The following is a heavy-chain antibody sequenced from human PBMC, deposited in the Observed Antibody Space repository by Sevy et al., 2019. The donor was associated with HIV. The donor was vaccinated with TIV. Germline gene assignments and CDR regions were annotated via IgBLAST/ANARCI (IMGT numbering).Heavy chain of an antibody. V-gene: IGHV3-15*07. CDR1: GFTFSNAW. D-gene: IGHD3-10*01. CDR2: IKSKTETT. Sequence: GGSLGLSCAASGFTFSNAWMNWVRQAPGKGLQWVGRIKSKTETTDYAAPVRDRFTISRDDSKSTLYLQMNSLKTEDTAVYYCTTDGLNYYGSGSYSFDIWGQGTVVTVSS. J-gene: IGHJ3*02. CDR3: TTDGLNYYGSGSYSFDI.